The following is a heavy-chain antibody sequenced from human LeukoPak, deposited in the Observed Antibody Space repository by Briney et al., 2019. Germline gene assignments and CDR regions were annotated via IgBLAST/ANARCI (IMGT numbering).Heavy chain of an antibody. V-gene: IGHV3-30*04. D-gene: IGHD1-26*01. CDR2: ISHDGNNK. CDR3: AKEGATRRWEDYDGMDV. Sequence: PGGSLRLSCAASGFTFSIYAMYWVRQAPGKGLEWVAVISHDGNNKYYADSVKGRFTISRDNSKNTLYLQMNSLRAEDTAVYYCAKEGATRRWEDYDGMDVWGQGTTVTVSS. J-gene: IGHJ6*02. CDR1: GFTFSIYA.